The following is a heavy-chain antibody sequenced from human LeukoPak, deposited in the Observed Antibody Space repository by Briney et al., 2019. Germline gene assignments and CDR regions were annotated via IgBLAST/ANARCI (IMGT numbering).Heavy chain of an antibody. CDR1: GGSISSYY. J-gene: IGHJ4*02. V-gene: IGHV4-59*01. Sequence: PSETLSLTCTVSGGSISSYYWSWIRQPPGKGLEWIGYIYYSGSTNYNPSLKSRVTISVDTSKNQFSLKLSSVTAADTAVYYCARGEGIVGATFHYWGQGTLVTVFS. CDR3: ARGEGIVGATFHY. CDR2: IYYSGST. D-gene: IGHD1-26*01.